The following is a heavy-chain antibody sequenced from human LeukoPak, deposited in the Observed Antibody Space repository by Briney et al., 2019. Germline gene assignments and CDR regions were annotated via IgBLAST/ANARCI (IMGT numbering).Heavy chain of an antibody. CDR3: AKDTVSIPPFRYFDL. D-gene: IGHD2-21*01. J-gene: IGHJ2*01. V-gene: IGHV3-23*01. CDR2: ISGSGGST. CDR1: GFTFSSYA. Sequence: GGSLRLSCAASGFTFSSYAMSWVRQAPGKGLEWVSAISGSGGSTYYADSAKGRFTISRDNSKNTLYLQMNSLRAEDTAVYYCAKDTVSIPPFRYFDLWGRGTLVTVSS.